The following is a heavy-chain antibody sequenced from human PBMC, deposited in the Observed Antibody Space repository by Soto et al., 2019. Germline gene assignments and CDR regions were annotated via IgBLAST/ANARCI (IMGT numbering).Heavy chain of an antibody. J-gene: IGHJ5*02. CDR1: GGTFSSYT. CDR3: ARDPPDGSGPNGFDP. V-gene: IGHV1-69*08. D-gene: IGHD3-10*01. Sequence: QVQLVQSGAEVKKPGSSVKVSCKASGGTFSSYTISWVRQAPGQGLEWMGRIIPILGIANYAQKFQGRVTITADKSTSTAYMELSSLRSEDTAVYYCARDPPDGSGPNGFDPWGQGTLVTVSS. CDR2: IIPILGIA.